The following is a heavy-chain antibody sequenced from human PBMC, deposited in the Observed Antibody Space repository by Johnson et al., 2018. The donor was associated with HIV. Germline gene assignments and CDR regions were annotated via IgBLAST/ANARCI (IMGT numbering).Heavy chain of an antibody. Sequence: QVQLVESGGGLVKPGVSLRLSCAASGFTFSDYYMSWIRQAPGKGLEWVSYISSSGSITYSADSVKGRFTSSRDNAKNSVFLQMNSLRAEDTAVYYCARDRSSGWYGRVDAFDIWGQGTMVTVSS. CDR3: ARDRSSGWYGRVDAFDI. D-gene: IGHD6-19*01. CDR1: GFTFSDYY. CDR2: ISSSGSIT. V-gene: IGHV3-11*04. J-gene: IGHJ3*02.